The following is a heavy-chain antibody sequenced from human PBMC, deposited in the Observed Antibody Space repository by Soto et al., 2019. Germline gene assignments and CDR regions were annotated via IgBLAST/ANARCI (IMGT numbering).Heavy chain of an antibody. V-gene: IGHV3-9*01. D-gene: IGHD1-26*01. CDR2: ISWNSGSI. CDR3: AKMGGGDFDY. CDR1: GFTFDDYA. Sequence: DVQLVESGGGLVQPGRSLRLSCAASGFTFDDYAMHWVRQAPGKGLEWVSGISWNSGSIGYADSVKGRFTISRDNAKNSLYLQMNSLRAEDTALYYCAKMGGGDFDYWGQGTLVTVSS. J-gene: IGHJ4*02.